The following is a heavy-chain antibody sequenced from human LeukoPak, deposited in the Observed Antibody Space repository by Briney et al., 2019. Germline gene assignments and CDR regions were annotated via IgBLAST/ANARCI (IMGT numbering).Heavy chain of an antibody. J-gene: IGHJ4*02. CDR1: GFTFSSYW. D-gene: IGHD3-3*01. CDR2: INIDGSST. CDR3: ATGSRPRSYYFDY. V-gene: IGHV3-74*01. Sequence: GGSLRLSCAASGFTFSSYWMHWVRQAPGKGLEWVSRINIDGSSTSYADSVTGRFTISRDNAKNTLYLQMNSLRAEDTAVYYCATGSRPRSYYFDYWGQGTLVTVSS.